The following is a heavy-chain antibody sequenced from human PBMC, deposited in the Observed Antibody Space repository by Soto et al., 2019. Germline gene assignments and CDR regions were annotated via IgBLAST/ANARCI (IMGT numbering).Heavy chain of an antibody. CDR1: GFTFSDYY. D-gene: IGHD1-26*01. V-gene: IGHV3-11*06. CDR3: ASDLSVGATDVIGY. Sequence: QVQLVESGGGLVKPGGSLRLSCAASGFTFSDYYMSWIRQAPGKGLEWVSYISSSSSYTNYADSVKGRFTISRDNAKNSLYLQMNSLRAEDTAVYYCASDLSVGATDVIGYWGQGTLVTVSS. CDR2: ISSSSSYT. J-gene: IGHJ4*02.